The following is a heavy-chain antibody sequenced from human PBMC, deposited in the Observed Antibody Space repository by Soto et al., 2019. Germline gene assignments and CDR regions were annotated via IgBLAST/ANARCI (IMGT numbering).Heavy chain of an antibody. J-gene: IGHJ6*03. D-gene: IGHD3-16*01. CDR2: FDPEYGKT. V-gene: IGHV1-24*01. CDR3: ATDEGDSFNLNYNYMDV. CDR1: GRTLSELS. Sequence: ASVKVSCTVSGRTLSELSIHWVRQAPGRGPEWMGGFDPEYGKTTYAQKFQGRFTTTEDTSTDTAYMELSSLRSDDTAVYYCATDEGDSFNLNYNYMDVWGKGTTVTVS.